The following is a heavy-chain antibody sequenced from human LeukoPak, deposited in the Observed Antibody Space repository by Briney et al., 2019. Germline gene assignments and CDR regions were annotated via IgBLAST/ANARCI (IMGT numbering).Heavy chain of an antibody. CDR3: AKDSSGWYFDY. Sequence: GGSLRLSCAASGFTFSGYGMHWVRQAPGKGLEWVAVISYDGSNKYYADSVKGRFTISRDNSKNTLYLQMNSLRAEDTAVYYCAKDSSGWYFDYWGQGTLVTVSS. CDR1: GFTFSGYG. D-gene: IGHD6-19*01. CDR2: ISYDGSNK. V-gene: IGHV3-30*18. J-gene: IGHJ4*02.